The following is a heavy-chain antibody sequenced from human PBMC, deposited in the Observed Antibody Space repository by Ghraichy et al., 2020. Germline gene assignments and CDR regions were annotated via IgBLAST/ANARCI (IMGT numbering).Heavy chain of an antibody. CDR3: AKASSAHWNEDAFDI. Sequence: LSLTCAASGFTFSSYAMSWVRQAPEKGLEWVSLISSSGGSTYYADSVKGRFSISRDNFKNTLYLQMNSLRAEDTAIYYCAKASSAHWNEDAFDIWGQGTMVTVSS. CDR1: GFTFSSYA. D-gene: IGHD1-1*01. CDR2: ISSSGGST. J-gene: IGHJ3*02. V-gene: IGHV3-23*01.